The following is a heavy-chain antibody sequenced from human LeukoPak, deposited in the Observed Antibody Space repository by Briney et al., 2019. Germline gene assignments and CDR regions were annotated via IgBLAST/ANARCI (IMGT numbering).Heavy chain of an antibody. CDR2: ISYDGSNK. D-gene: IGHD3-16*01. V-gene: IGHV3-30-3*01. Sequence: GGSLRLSCAASGFTFSSYAMHWVRQAPGKGLEWVAVISYDGSNKYYADSVKGRFTISRDNSKNTLYLQMHSLRAEDTAVYYCASRGGEFGYWGQGTLVTVSS. J-gene: IGHJ4*02. CDR1: GFTFSSYA. CDR3: ASRGGEFGY.